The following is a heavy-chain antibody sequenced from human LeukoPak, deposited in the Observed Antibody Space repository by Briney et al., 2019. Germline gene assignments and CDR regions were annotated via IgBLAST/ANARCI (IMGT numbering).Heavy chain of an antibody. D-gene: IGHD3-10*01. Sequence: SETLSLTCTVSGGSISSYYWSWIRQPPGKGLEWIGYIYYSGSTNYNPSLKSRVTISVDTSKNQFSLKLSSVTAADTAVYYCARGVLGRSFSDPWGQGTLVTVSS. CDR3: ARGVLGRSFSDP. J-gene: IGHJ5*02. CDR1: GGSISSYY. V-gene: IGHV4-59*01. CDR2: IYYSGST.